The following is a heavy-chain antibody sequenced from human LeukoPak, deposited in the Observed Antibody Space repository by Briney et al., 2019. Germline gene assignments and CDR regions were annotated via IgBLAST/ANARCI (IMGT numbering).Heavy chain of an antibody. D-gene: IGHD3-9*01. J-gene: IGHJ6*03. Sequence: GASVKVSCKASGGTFSSYAISWVRQAPGQGLEWMGGIIPIFGTANYAQKFQGRVTITTDESTSTAYMELSSLRSEDTAVYYCARVNMGPYFDWLGPDYYYYMDVWGKGTTVTVSS. CDR3: ARVNMGPYFDWLGPDYYYYMDV. V-gene: IGHV1-69*05. CDR2: IIPIFGTA. CDR1: GGTFSSYA.